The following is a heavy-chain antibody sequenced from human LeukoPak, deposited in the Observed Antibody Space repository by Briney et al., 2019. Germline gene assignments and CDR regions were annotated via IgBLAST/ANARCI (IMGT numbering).Heavy chain of an antibody. Sequence: PGGSLRLSCAASGFSFSSYSMNWVRQAPGKGLEWVSYITGSSNAIYYADSVKGRFTISRDNAKNSLYLQMNSLRAEDTAVYYCARKSGSSGYPFDYWGQGILVSVSS. D-gene: IGHD3-22*01. CDR2: ITGSSNAI. J-gene: IGHJ4*02. V-gene: IGHV3-48*04. CDR3: ARKSGSSGYPFDY. CDR1: GFSFSSYS.